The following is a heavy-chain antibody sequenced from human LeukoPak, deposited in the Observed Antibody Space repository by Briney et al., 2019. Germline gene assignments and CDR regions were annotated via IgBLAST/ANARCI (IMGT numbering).Heavy chain of an antibody. J-gene: IGHJ4*02. D-gene: IGHD6-6*01. CDR3: AREDFTGIAARPFFDY. V-gene: IGHV3-21*01. CDR2: VSTGSNYI. CDR1: GFTFSSYS. Sequence: GGSLRLSCTASGFTFSSYSLNWVRQAPGKGLEWVSSVSTGSNYIYYADSVKGRFTISRDNDKNSLYLQMNSLRVEDTAVYYCAREDFTGIAARPFFDYWGQGTLVTVSS.